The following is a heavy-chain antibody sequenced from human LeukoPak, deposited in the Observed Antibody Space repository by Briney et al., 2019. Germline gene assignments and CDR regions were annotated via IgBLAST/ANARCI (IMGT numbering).Heavy chain of an antibody. V-gene: IGHV3-23*01. CDR3: AYTKQQLASAEYFQH. CDR1: GFTFSSYA. CDR2: ISGSGGTT. Sequence: GGSLRLSCAASGFTFSSYAMSWVRPAPGKGLERVPAISGSGGTTYYAASVKGRSTISRDNSKNTLYLQMNSLRAEDTAVYYCAYTKQQLASAEYFQHWGQGTLVTVSS. D-gene: IGHD6-13*01. J-gene: IGHJ1*01.